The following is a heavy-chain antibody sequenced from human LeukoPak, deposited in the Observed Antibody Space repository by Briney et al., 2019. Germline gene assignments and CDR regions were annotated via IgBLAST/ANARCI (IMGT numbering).Heavy chain of an antibody. CDR3: ARGYCSSTSCYPQDY. J-gene: IGHJ4*02. V-gene: IGHV1-8*03. CDR2: MNPNSGNT. D-gene: IGHD2-2*01. Sequence: ASVKVSCKASGYTFTSYDINWVRQATGQGLEWMGWMNPNSGNTGYAQKFQGRVTITRNTSISTAYMELSSLRPEDTAVYYCARGYCSSTSCYPQDYWGQGTLVTVSS. CDR1: GYTFTSYD.